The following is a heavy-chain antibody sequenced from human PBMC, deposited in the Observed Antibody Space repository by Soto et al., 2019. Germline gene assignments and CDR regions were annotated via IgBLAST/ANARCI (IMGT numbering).Heavy chain of an antibody. V-gene: IGHV1-69*13. CDR2: IIPIFGTA. CDR1: GGTFSSYA. J-gene: IGHJ1*01. Sequence: SVKVSCKASGGTFSSYAISWVRQAPGQGLEWMGGIIPIFGTANYAQKFQGRVTITADESTSTAYMELSSLRADDTAVYYCAKAEGSSYGTEYSQHWGQGTQVTVSS. D-gene: IGHD6-13*01. CDR3: AKAEGSSYGTEYSQH.